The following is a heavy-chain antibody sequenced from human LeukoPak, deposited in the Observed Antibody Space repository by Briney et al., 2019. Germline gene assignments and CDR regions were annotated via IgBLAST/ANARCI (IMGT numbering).Heavy chain of an antibody. J-gene: IGHJ4*02. CDR2: IKSKADGETI. D-gene: IGHD1-20*01. CDR3: STLTSRGLSDS. Sequence: GGSLRLSCAASGFTFGAYTMNWVRQAPGKGLEWVGRIKSKADGETIDYAAPVKGRFTFSRDDSKNMLYLQMNSLKSEDTAVYYCSTLTSRGLSDSWGQGTLVTVSS. V-gene: IGHV3-15*07. CDR1: GFTFGAYT.